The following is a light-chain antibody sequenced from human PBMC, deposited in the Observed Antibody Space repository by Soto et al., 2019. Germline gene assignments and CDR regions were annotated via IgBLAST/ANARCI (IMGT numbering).Light chain of an antibody. CDR2: DVI. CDR3: CSYAGSYV. Sequence: QSALTQPRSVSGSPGQSVTISCTGTSSDVGAYNYVSWYQHHPDKAPKLIIYDVIKRPSGVPDRFSGSKSGNTASLTISGLQAEDEADYFCCSYAGSYVFGTGTKVTVL. CDR1: SSDVGAYNY. V-gene: IGLV2-11*01. J-gene: IGLJ1*01.